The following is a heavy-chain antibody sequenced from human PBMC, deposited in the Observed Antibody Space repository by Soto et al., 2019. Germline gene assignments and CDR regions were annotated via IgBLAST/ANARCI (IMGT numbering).Heavy chain of an antibody. Sequence: QVQLQESGPGLVKPSGTLSLTCAVSGGSISSSNWWSWVRQPPGKGLEWIGEIYHSGSTNYNPSLHSRVTISVEKSKNQFSLKLSSVTAADTAVYYCARDRTTGTTDGAFDIWGQGTMVTVSS. CDR2: IYHSGST. CDR3: ARDRTTGTTDGAFDI. J-gene: IGHJ3*02. V-gene: IGHV4-4*02. D-gene: IGHD4-17*01. CDR1: GGSISSSNW.